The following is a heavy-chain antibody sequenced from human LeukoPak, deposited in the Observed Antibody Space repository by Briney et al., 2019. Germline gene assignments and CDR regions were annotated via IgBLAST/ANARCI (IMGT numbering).Heavy chain of an antibody. D-gene: IGHD6-13*01. Sequence: ASVKVSFKASGCTFTVYYMHWVRQAPGQGLEWMGWINPNSGGTNYAQKFQGRVTITRDTSISTAYMELSRLRSDDTAVYYCARGSSWHWFDPWGQGTLVTVSS. CDR2: INPNSGGT. CDR1: GCTFTVYY. V-gene: IGHV1-2*02. CDR3: ARGSSWHWFDP. J-gene: IGHJ5*02.